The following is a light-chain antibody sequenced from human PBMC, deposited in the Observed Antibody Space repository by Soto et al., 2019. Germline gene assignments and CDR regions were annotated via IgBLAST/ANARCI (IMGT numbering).Light chain of an antibody. CDR3: QQYGSSPRT. Sequence: EIVLKKSPATLSVSQGERATLSCRASQSVDGYLAWYQQKPGQAPRLLIYGASSRATGIPDRFSGSGSGTDFTLTISRLEPEDFAVYYCQQYGSSPRTFGQGTKVDIK. CDR2: GAS. V-gene: IGKV3-20*01. J-gene: IGKJ1*01. CDR1: QSVDGY.